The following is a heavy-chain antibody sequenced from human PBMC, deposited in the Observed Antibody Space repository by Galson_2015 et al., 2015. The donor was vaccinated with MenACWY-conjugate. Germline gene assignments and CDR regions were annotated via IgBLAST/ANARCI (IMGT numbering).Heavy chain of an antibody. CDR2: IWPGDSDT. V-gene: IGHV5-51*01. D-gene: IGHD1-7*01. Sequence: QSGAEVKKPGESLKISCTASGYRFTDFWIGWVRQMPGKGLEWMGIIWPGDSDTRYSPSFQGQVTISADKSINTAYLQWRSLRASDTAMYYCARQGPTSTARNYFDPSCQGTLVTVSS. CDR3: ARQGPTSTARNYFDP. CDR1: GYRFTDFW. J-gene: IGHJ5*02.